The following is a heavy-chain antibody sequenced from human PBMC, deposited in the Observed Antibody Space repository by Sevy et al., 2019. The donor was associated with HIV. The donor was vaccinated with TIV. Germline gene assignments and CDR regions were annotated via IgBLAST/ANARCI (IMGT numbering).Heavy chain of an antibody. V-gene: IGHV1-2*02. J-gene: IGHJ4*02. CDR3: ARPQYYYDSSGYLRF. CDR2: INPNSGGT. CDR1: GYTFTGYY. D-gene: IGHD3-22*01. Sequence: GPVKVSCKASGYTFTGYYMHWVRQAPGQGLEWMGWINPNSGGTNYAQKFQGRVTMTRDTSISTAYMELSRLRSDDTAVYYCARPQYYYDSSGYLRFWGQGTLVTVSS.